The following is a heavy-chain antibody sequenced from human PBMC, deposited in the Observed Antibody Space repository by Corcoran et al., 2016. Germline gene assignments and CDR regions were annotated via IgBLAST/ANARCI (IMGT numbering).Heavy chain of an antibody. V-gene: IGHV1-69*01. Sequence: QVQLVQSGAEVKKPGSSVKVSCKASGGTFSSYAISWVRQAPGQGLEWMGGIIPIFGTANYAQKFQGRVTITADESTSTAYMELSSLRSEDTAVYYCARVRQRAYYEFWSGSPTFDPWGQGTLVTVSS. CDR3: ARVRQRAYYEFWSGSPTFDP. CDR2: IIPIFGTA. J-gene: IGHJ5*02. CDR1: GGTFSSYA. D-gene: IGHD3-3*01.